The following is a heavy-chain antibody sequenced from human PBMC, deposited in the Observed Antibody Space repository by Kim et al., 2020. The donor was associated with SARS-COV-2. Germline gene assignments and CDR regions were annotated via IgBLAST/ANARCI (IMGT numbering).Heavy chain of an antibody. CDR3: ATQDIVVVTAAPPLGY. CDR2: IYSGGST. J-gene: IGHJ4*02. D-gene: IGHD2-2*01. Sequence: GGSLRLSCAASGFTVISNYMSWVRQAPGEGVEWVSVIYSGGSTYYADSVKGRFTISRDNSKNTLYLQLNSLRAEDTAVYYCATQDIVVVTAAPPLGYWGQGTLVTVAS. V-gene: IGHV3-66*01. CDR1: GFTVISNY.